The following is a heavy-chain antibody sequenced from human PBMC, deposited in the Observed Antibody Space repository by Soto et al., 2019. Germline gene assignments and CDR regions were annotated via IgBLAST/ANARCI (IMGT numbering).Heavy chain of an antibody. CDR3: ARLEGLATISYYYDF. CDR2: VYYRGNA. J-gene: IGHJ4*02. CDR1: DDSINSDKYY. V-gene: IGHV4-39*01. Sequence: SETLSLTCSVSDDSINSDKYYWGWIRQPPGKGLEWIGSVYYRGNAYYNPSLQTRVTISLDKSKSQFSLKLNSVTAADSAVYFCARLEGLATISYYYDFWGPGARVTVSS. D-gene: IGHD3-9*01.